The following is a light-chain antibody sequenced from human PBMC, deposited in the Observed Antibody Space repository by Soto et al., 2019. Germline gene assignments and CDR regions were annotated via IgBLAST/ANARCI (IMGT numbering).Light chain of an antibody. Sequence: EIVLTQSPGTLSLSPGETATLSCRASQTVSSTYLAWYQQKPGQAPRLLINAASSRATGIPDRFSGSGSGTDFTLTISRLEPEDFAVYFCQQYGTSPWTFGQGTKWIS. CDR1: QTVSSTY. CDR3: QQYGTSPWT. V-gene: IGKV3-20*01. CDR2: AAS. J-gene: IGKJ1*01.